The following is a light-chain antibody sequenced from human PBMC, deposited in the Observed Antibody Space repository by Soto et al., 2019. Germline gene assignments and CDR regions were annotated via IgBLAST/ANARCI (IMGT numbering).Light chain of an antibody. Sequence: VLTQPPSVSGAPGQRVTISCTESSSNIGAGYDVHWYQQLPGTAPKLLIYGNSNRPSGVPDRFSGSKSGTSASLAITGLQAEDEADYYCQSYDSSLSGWVFGGGTKLTVL. CDR3: QSYDSSLSGWV. J-gene: IGLJ3*02. CDR2: GNS. CDR1: SSNIGAGYD. V-gene: IGLV1-40*01.